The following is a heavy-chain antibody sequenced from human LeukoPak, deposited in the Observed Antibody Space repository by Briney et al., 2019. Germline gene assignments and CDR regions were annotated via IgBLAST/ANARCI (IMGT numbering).Heavy chain of an antibody. CDR1: GFTFSSYW. CDR3: ARALPDVGWFDP. V-gene: IGHV3-74*01. J-gene: IGHJ5*02. Sequence: GGSLRLSCAASGFTFSSYWMHWARQAPGKGLVWVSRINSDGSSTSYADSVKGRFTISRDNSKNTLYLQMNSLRAEDTAVYYCARALPDVGWFDPWGQGTLVTVSS. D-gene: IGHD1-14*01. CDR2: INSDGSST.